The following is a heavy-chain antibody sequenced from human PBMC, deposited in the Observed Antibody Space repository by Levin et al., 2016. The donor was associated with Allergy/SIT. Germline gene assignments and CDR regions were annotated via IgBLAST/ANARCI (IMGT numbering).Heavy chain of an antibody. D-gene: IGHD1-26*01. CDR1: GFTFRLYG. J-gene: IGHJ4*02. CDR3: TRDGFTHAWETQLDS. V-gene: IGHV3-48*02. CDR2: ISEDKRVI. Sequence: GESLKISCAGSGFTFRLYGFNWVRQAPGKGLEWVAFISEDKRVIHYADSVKGRFTVSRDNVENSLFLQMNSLRDDDTAVYYCTRDGFTHAWETQLDSWGQGTLVTVSS.